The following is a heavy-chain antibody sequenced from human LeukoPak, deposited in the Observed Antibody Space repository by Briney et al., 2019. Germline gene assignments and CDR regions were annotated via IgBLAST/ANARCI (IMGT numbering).Heavy chain of an antibody. D-gene: IGHD6-19*01. V-gene: IGHV1-18*01. J-gene: IGHJ4*02. CDR3: ARDPGARIAVAGPGGY. CDR1: GYTFTSYG. Sequence: ASVKVSCKGSGYTFTSYGISWVRQAPGQGLEWVGWISAYNGNTNYAQKLQGRVTMTTDTSTSTAYMEMSSLRSDDTAVYYCARDPGARIAVAGPGGYWGQGTLVTVSS. CDR2: ISAYNGNT.